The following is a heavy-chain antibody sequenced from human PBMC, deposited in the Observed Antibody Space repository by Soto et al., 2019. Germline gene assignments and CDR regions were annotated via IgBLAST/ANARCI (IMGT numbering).Heavy chain of an antibody. J-gene: IGHJ4*02. CDR1: GFTFSSYA. Sequence: GGSLRLSCAASGFTFSSYAMSWVRQAPGKGLEWVSAISGSGGSTYYADSVKGRFTISRDNSKNTLYLQMNSLRAEDTAVYYCAKDQDDYIWGSYRPSFDYWGQGTLVTSPQ. D-gene: IGHD3-16*02. CDR2: ISGSGGST. V-gene: IGHV3-23*01. CDR3: AKDQDDYIWGSYRPSFDY.